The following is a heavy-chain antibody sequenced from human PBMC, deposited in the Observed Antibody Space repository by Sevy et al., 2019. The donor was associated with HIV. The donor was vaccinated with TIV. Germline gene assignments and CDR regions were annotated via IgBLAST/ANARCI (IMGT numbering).Heavy chain of an antibody. J-gene: IGHJ6*03. CDR1: GFIVSSNY. Sequence: GGSLRLSCVASGFIVSSNYMSWVRQAPGKGLEWVSVIYSDGTTYYADSVKGRFIISRDNSKNTLFLQMSSLGAEDTAVYYCAKDKTRSDYLDVWGKGTTVTVSS. V-gene: IGHV3-53*01. CDR3: AKDKTRSDYLDV. CDR2: IYSDGTT.